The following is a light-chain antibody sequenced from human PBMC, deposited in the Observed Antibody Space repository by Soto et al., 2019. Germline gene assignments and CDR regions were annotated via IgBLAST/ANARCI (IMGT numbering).Light chain of an antibody. V-gene: IGLV2-14*01. CDR2: NVR. CDR1: SSDVGGYDY. J-gene: IGLJ2*01. CDR3: SSYTNSGTVL. Sequence: QSVLTQPASVSGSPGQSITISCTGTSSDVGGYDYVSWYQQYAGKAPKLTIYNVRNRPSGVSNRFSGSKSGNTASLTISGLQPEDEADYFCSSYTNSGTVLFGGGPKVTVL.